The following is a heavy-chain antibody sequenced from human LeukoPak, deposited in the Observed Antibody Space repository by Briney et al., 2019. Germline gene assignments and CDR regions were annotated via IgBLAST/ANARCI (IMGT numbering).Heavy chain of an antibody. D-gene: IGHD3-3*01. V-gene: IGHV4-34*01. Sequence: SETLSLTCAVYGGSFSGYYWSWIRQPPGKGLEWFGEINHSGSTNYNPSLKSRVTISVDTSKDQFSLKLSSVTAADTAVYYCARETYYDFWSGQKGFDYWGQGTLVTVSS. CDR1: GGSFSGYY. CDR3: ARETYYDFWSGQKGFDY. J-gene: IGHJ4*02. CDR2: INHSGST.